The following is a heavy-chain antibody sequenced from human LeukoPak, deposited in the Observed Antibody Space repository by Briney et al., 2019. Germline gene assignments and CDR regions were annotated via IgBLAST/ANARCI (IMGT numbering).Heavy chain of an antibody. CDR3: ASFYAPDRGIESQNLVTVY. Sequence: ASVNVSCKASGYTFTAYYIHWVRQAPGQGLEWMGWLNPNSGGTEYAQKFQGRVTMTRDTSISTAYMELRRLRSDDTAVYYCASFYAPDRGIESQNLVTVYWGQGTLVSVSS. J-gene: IGHJ4*02. D-gene: IGHD2/OR15-2a*01. CDR1: GYTFTAYY. CDR2: LNPNSGGT. V-gene: IGHV1-2*02.